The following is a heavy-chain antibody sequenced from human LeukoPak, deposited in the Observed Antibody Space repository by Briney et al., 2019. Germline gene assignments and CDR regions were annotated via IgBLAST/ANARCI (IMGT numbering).Heavy chain of an antibody. Sequence: SVKVSCKASGDTFSSYAISWVRQAPGQGLEWMGGNIPIFGTANYAQKFQGRVTITADESTSTAYMELSSLRSEDTAVYYCARDPIGSRWPYYFDYWGQGTLVTVSS. CDR3: ARDPIGSRWPYYFDY. CDR1: GDTFSSYA. CDR2: NIPIFGTA. J-gene: IGHJ4*02. D-gene: IGHD6-13*01. V-gene: IGHV1-69*13.